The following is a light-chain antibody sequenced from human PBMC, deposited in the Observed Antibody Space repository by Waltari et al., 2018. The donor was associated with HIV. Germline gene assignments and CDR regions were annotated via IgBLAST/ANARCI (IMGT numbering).Light chain of an antibody. V-gene: IGKV3D-15*01. Sequence: VLLTQSPVTLSVSPGDRVTLSCRDSQNIGSYLAWYPQKTGQPPSLLVYGASIRAPCIPARFTGSGSGTDFNLIIDGLQPDDCAVYYCHQYNDWPRCTFGQGTKVEIK. CDR1: QNIGSY. CDR2: GAS. CDR3: HQYNDWPRCT. J-gene: IGKJ2*02.